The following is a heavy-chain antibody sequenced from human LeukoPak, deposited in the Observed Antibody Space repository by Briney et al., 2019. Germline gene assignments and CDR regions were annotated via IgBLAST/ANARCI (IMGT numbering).Heavy chain of an antibody. CDR3: ARESGSDAFDI. J-gene: IGHJ3*02. CDR2: ISAYNGDI. CDR1: GYTFTKYG. Sequence: ASVKVSCKASGYTFTKYGVSWVRQAPGQGLEWMGWISAYNGDIKYAQRGKGRVTMTTDTSTSTVYMELRSLRSDDAAVYYCARESGSDAFDIWGQGTMVTVSS. V-gene: IGHV1-18*01.